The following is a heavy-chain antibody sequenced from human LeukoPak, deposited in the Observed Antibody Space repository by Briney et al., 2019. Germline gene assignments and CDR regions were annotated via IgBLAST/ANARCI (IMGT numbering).Heavy chain of an antibody. Sequence: GGSLRLSCAASGFTFSSYGMHLVRQAPGKGLEWVAVISYDGSNKYYADSVKGRFTISRDNSKNTLYLQMNSLRAEDTAVYYCAKAGRDGDYPGYWGQGTLVTVSS. V-gene: IGHV3-30*18. CDR1: GFTFSSYG. J-gene: IGHJ4*02. D-gene: IGHD4-17*01. CDR3: AKAGRDGDYPGY. CDR2: ISYDGSNK.